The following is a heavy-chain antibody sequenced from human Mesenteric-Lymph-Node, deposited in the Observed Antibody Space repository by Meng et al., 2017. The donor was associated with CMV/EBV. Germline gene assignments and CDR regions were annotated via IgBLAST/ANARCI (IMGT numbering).Heavy chain of an antibody. CDR2: ISGSGGST. Sequence: GESLKISCAASGFTFSSYAMSWVRRAPGKGLEWVSAISGSGGSTYYADSVKGRFTISRDNSKNTLYLQMNSLRAEDTAVYYCARYSSSWYSVTVDYWGQGTLVTVSS. CDR1: GFTFSSYA. V-gene: IGHV3-23*01. J-gene: IGHJ4*02. D-gene: IGHD6-13*01. CDR3: ARYSSSWYSVTVDY.